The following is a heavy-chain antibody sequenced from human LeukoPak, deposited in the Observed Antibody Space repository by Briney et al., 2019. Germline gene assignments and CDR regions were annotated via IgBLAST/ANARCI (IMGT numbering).Heavy chain of an antibody. Sequence: GGSLRLSCAASGFTFNNYGMHWVRQAPGKGLEWVAIISFDGTKTYYADSVKGRFTISSDNSKNTLYLQMNSLRAEDTAVYYCARDRIRWVAASPADYWGQGTLVTVSS. V-gene: IGHV3-30*03. D-gene: IGHD2-15*01. CDR1: GFTFNNYG. CDR3: ARDRIRWVAASPADY. J-gene: IGHJ4*02. CDR2: ISFDGTKT.